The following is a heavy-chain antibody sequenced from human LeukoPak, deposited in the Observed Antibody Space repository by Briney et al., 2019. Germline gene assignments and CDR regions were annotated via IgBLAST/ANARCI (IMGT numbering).Heavy chain of an antibody. CDR3: ARDIDGNTAMAILDY. CDR1: GFTFSSYA. J-gene: IGHJ4*02. Sequence: PGRSLRLSCAVSGFTFSSYAMHWVRQPPGKGLGWVAVISYDGSNKYYADSVKGRFTISRDNSKNTLYLQMNSLRAEDTAVYYYARDIDGNTAMAILDYWGQGTLITDSS. CDR2: ISYDGSNK. D-gene: IGHD5-18*01. V-gene: IGHV3-30*04.